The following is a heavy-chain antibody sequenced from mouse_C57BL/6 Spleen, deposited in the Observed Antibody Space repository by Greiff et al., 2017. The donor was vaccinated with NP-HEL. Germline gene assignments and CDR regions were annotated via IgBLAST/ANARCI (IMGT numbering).Heavy chain of an antibody. D-gene: IGHD2-1*01. CDR3: ARRYGNFHYYAMDY. J-gene: IGHJ4*01. CDR1: GFSLTSYA. CDR2: IWTGGGT. V-gene: IGHV2-9-1*01. Sequence: VMLVESGPGLVAPSQSLSITCTVSGFSLTSYAISWVRQPPGKGLEWLGVIWTGGGTNYNSALKSRLSISKDNSKSQVFLKMNSLQTDDTARYYCARRYGNFHYYAMDYWGQGTSVTVSS.